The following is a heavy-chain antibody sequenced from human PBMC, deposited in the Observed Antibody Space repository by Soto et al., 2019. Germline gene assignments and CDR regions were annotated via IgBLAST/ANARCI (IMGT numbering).Heavy chain of an antibody. J-gene: IGHJ6*02. CDR2: IPQDGVDG. CDR1: GFTFSMYS. Sequence: PGGSLRLSCEVSGFTFSMYSMGWVRQSPGKGLEWVAKIPQDGVDGHYADSVKGRCTISRDNGKNSLYLQLNNLRAEDAAVYYCARDHLILPAHDFFYGSDVWGRGATVTVSS. V-gene: IGHV3-7*03. D-gene: IGHD2-21*02. CDR3: ARDHLILPAHDFFYGSDV.